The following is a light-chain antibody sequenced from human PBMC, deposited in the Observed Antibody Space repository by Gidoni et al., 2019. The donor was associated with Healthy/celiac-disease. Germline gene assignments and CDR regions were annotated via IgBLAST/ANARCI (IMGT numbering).Light chain of an antibody. CDR2: KVS. CDR3: MQGTHWPVT. V-gene: IGKV2-30*01. CDR1: QSLVYSDGNTY. J-gene: IGKJ4*01. Sequence: DVVMTQSPLSLPVTLGQPASISCRSSQSLVYSDGNTYLNWFQQRPGQSPRRLIYKVSNRDSGVPERFSGRGAGTDFTLKISRVEAEDVGVYYCMQGTHWPVTFGGGTKVEIK.